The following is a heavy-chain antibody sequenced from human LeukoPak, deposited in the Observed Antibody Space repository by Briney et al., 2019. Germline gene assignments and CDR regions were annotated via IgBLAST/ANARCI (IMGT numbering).Heavy chain of an antibody. V-gene: IGHV4-30-4*01. D-gene: IGHD3-22*01. CDR3: ARVPLSYDSSGYINWFDP. J-gene: IGHJ5*02. Sequence: SQTLSLTCTVSGGSISSGDYYWSWIRQPPGKGLEWIGYIYYSGSTYYNPSLKSRVTISVDTSKNQFSLKLSSVTAADTAVYYFARVPLSYDSSGYINWFDPWGQGTLVTVSS. CDR2: IYYSGST. CDR1: GGSISSGDYY.